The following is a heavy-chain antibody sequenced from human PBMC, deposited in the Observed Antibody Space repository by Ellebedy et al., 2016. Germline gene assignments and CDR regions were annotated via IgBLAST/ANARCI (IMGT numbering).Heavy chain of an antibody. Sequence: SETLSLTCTVSGGSISSGGYYWSWIRQPPGKGLEWIGEINHSGSTNYNPSLKSRVTISVDTSKNQFSLKLSSVTAADTAVYYCARMGYYYGSGTLGARSRVPPGSDYWGQGTLVTVSS. CDR2: INHSGST. J-gene: IGHJ4*02. CDR3: ARMGYYYGSGTLGARSRVPPGSDY. V-gene: IGHV4-39*07. CDR1: GGSISSGGYY. D-gene: IGHD3-10*01.